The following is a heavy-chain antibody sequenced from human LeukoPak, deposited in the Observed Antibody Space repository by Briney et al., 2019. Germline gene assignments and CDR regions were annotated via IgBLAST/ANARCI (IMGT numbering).Heavy chain of an antibody. CDR1: GGSISSYY. J-gene: IGHJ4*02. D-gene: IGHD3-3*01. CDR3: ARRFWSGYPDY. Sequence: SETLSLTCTVSGGSISSYYWSWIRQPPGKGLEWIGYIYYSGSTNYNPSLKSRVTISVDTSKNQFSLKLSSVTAADTAVYYCARRFWSGYPDYWGQGTLVTVSS. V-gene: IGHV4-59*12. CDR2: IYYSGST.